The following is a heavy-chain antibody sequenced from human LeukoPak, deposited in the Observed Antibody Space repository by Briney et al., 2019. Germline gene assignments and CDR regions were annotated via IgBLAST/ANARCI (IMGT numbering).Heavy chain of an antibody. D-gene: IGHD4-17*01. Sequence: SQTLSLTCTVSGGSISSGGYYWSWIRQHPGKGLEWIGYIYYSGSTYYNPSLKSRVTISVDTSKNQFSLKLSSVTAADTAVYYCATNYGDSYYYYGMDVWGQGTTVTVSS. CDR2: IYYSGST. J-gene: IGHJ6*02. V-gene: IGHV4-31*03. CDR1: GGSISSGGYY. CDR3: ATNYGDSYYYYGMDV.